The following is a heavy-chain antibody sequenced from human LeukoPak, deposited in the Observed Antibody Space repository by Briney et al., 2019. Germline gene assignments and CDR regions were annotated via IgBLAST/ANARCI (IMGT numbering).Heavy chain of an antibody. J-gene: IGHJ4*02. CDR1: GFTFSSYA. Sequence: GGSLRLSCEASGFTFSSYAMHWVRRAPGKGLEWVALISYDESYRYYADSVKGRFTISRDKSKNTLYLQMNSLRADDTAVYYCARVQWELLYPDYWGQGTLVTVSS. D-gene: IGHD1-26*01. CDR2: ISYDESYR. V-gene: IGHV3-30-3*01. CDR3: ARVQWELLYPDY.